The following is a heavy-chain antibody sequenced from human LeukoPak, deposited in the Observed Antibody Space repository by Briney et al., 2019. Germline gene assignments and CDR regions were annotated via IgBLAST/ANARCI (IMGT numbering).Heavy chain of an antibody. CDR1: GGSIGRGSYY. Sequence: SETLSLTCSVSGGSIGRGSYYWGWIRQSPGKGLEWIGSIYYSGSTNYDPSPKSRVTISVDTSKNQFSLKLSSVTAADTAVYYCARVAAKTVDYWGQGTLVTVSS. CDR2: IYYSGST. V-gene: IGHV4-39*07. CDR3: ARVAAKTVDY. J-gene: IGHJ4*02. D-gene: IGHD2-15*01.